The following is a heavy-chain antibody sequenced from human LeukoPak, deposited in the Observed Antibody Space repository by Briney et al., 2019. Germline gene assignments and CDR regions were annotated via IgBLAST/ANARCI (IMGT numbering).Heavy chain of an antibody. CDR3: SRGGNSPGDF. D-gene: IGHD2/OR15-2a*01. Sequence: TGGSLRLSCAASGFTFSSYWMYWVRQAPGKGLACVPRIKTDGSITNYADSAKGRFTISRDNAKNTLYLQMNSLRAEDTAVYYCSRGGNSPGDFWGQGTLVTVSS. V-gene: IGHV3-74*01. CDR1: GFTFSSYW. CDR2: IKTDGSIT. J-gene: IGHJ4*02.